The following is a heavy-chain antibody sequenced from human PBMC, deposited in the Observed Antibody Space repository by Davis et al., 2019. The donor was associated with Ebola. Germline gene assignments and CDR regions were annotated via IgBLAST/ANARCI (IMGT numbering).Heavy chain of an antibody. CDR1: GYTFTSYA. CDR2: SNAGNGNT. CDR3: AGGTANYYYGMDV. J-gene: IGHJ6*02. V-gene: IGHV1-3*02. Sequence: ASVKVSCKASGYTFTSYAMHWVRQAPGQRLEWMGWSNAGNGNTKYSQEFQGRVTITRDTSASTAYMELSRLRSDDTAVYYCAGGTANYYYGMDVWGQGTTVTVSS. D-gene: IGHD1-7*01.